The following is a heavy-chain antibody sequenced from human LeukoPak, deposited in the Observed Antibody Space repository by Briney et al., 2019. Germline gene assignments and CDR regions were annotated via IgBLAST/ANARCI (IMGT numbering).Heavy chain of an antibody. Sequence: ASVKVSCKASGYTFTGYYMHWVRQAPGQGLEWMGWINPNSGGTNYAQKFQGRVTMTRDTSISTAYMELSRLRSDDTAVYYCARAGPVLNGKWFGELWVGDAFGIWGQGTMVTVSS. CDR2: INPNSGGT. D-gene: IGHD3-10*01. CDR3: ARAGPVLNGKWFGELWVGDAFGI. J-gene: IGHJ3*02. V-gene: IGHV1-2*02. CDR1: GYTFTGYY.